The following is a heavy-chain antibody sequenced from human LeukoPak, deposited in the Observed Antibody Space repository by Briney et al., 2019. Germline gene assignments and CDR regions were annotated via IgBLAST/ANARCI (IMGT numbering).Heavy chain of an antibody. CDR1: GFTFSSYI. V-gene: IGHV3-21*01. Sequence: PGWSLRLSCAASGFTFSSYIMNWVRQAPGKGLEWVSSISSSSSYIYYADSVKGRFTISRDNAKNSLYLRMNSLRAEDTAVYYCARDSYYGSGRATYYYYGMDVWGQGTTVTVSS. CDR2: ISSSSSYI. CDR3: ARDSYYGSGRATYYYYGMDV. J-gene: IGHJ6*02. D-gene: IGHD3-10*01.